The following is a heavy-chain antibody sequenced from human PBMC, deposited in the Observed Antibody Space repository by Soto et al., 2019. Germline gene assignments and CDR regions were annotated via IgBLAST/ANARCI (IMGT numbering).Heavy chain of an antibody. CDR2: INPNSGGT. V-gene: IGHV1-2*04. D-gene: IGHD3-3*01. CDR3: ARGGASPNYGFWSGPRFMDV. J-gene: IGHJ6*01. Sequence: ASVKVSCKASGYTFTGYYMHWVRQAPGQGLEWMGWINPNSGGTNYAQKFQGWVTMTRDTSISTAYMELSRLRSDDTAVYYCARGGASPNYGFWSGPRFMDVRGQGSTVTVSS. CDR1: GYTFTGYY.